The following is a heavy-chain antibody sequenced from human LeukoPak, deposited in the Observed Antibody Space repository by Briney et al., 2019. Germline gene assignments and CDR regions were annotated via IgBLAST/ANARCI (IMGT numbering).Heavy chain of an antibody. Sequence: PGGSLRLSCAASGFTFSSYAMHWVRQAPGKGLEWVAVISYDGSNKYYADSVKGRFTISRDNSKNTLYLQMNSLRAEDTAVYYCARGPFGGDKIYYFDYWGQGTLVTVSS. CDR1: GFTFSSYA. D-gene: IGHD2-21*01. CDR2: ISYDGSNK. J-gene: IGHJ4*02. V-gene: IGHV3-30-3*01. CDR3: ARGPFGGDKIYYFDY.